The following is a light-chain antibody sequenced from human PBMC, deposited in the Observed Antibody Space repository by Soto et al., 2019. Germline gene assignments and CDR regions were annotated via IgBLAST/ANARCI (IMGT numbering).Light chain of an antibody. V-gene: IGKV1-16*01. CDR3: QQYKSYIPT. CDR1: QAISNF. CDR2: AAS. Sequence: DIRMTQSPSSLPASIGDRVTITCRASQAISNFLAWFQLKPGKAPKSLIYAASTLQCGVTSRFTGSGSGSDFSLTIANLQPEDSATYYGQQYKSYIPTFGGGTKVEIK. J-gene: IGKJ4*01.